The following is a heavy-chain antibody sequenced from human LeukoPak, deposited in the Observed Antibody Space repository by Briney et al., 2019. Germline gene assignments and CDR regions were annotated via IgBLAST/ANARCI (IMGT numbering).Heavy chain of an antibody. CDR2: IWYDGSNK. CDR1: GFTFSNSG. CDR3: ARDYYYDSSGFYAP. J-gene: IGHJ5*02. D-gene: IGHD3-22*01. Sequence: GRSLRLSCAASGFTFSNSGMHWVRQAPGKELEWVAVIWYDGSNKYYADSVKGRFTISRDNSKNTLYLQMNSLRAEDTAVYYCARDYYYDSSGFYAPWGQGTLVTVSS. V-gene: IGHV3-33*01.